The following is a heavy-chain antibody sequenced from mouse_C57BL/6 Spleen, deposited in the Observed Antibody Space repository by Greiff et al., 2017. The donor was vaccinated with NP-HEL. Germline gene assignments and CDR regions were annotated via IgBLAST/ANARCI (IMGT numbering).Heavy chain of an antibody. J-gene: IGHJ4*01. CDR1: GFSLTSYG. V-gene: IGHV2-5*01. CDR2: IWRGGST. CDR3: AKNGGAMDY. Sequence: QVQLQQSGPGLVQPSQCLSITCTVSGFSLTSYGVPWVRQSPGKGLEWLGVIWRGGSTDYNAAFMSKLSITKANSKSQVFSKMNSLQADDTAICYCAKNGGAMDYWGQGTSVTVSS.